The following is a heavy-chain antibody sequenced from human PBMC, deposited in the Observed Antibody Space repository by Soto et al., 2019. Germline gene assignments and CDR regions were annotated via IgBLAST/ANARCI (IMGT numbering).Heavy chain of an antibody. CDR3: ARVLAYYGDYGFDY. V-gene: IGHV1-69*01. J-gene: IGHJ4*02. Sequence: QVQLVQSGAEVKKPGSSVKVSCKASGGTFSSYAISCVRQAPGQGLEWMGGIIPIFGTANYAQKFQGRGTITADESTSTAYMELSSLRSEDTAVYYCARVLAYYGDYGFDYWGQGTLVTDSS. D-gene: IGHD4-17*01. CDR2: IIPIFGTA. CDR1: GGTFSSYA.